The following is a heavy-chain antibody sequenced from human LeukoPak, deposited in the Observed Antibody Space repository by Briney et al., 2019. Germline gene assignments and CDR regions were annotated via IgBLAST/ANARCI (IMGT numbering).Heavy chain of an antibody. V-gene: IGHV1-18*04. D-gene: IGHD6-19*01. CDR2: ISVYNGNT. J-gene: IGHJ4*02. CDR1: GYTFTNYG. CDR3: ARDLRSGSYPPPFDY. Sequence: ASVKVSCKASGYTFTNYGTSWVRQAPGQGLEWMGWISVYNGNTNYAENLQGGVTVTTDTSTNTAYMELRGLRSDDTAVYYCARDLRSGSYPPPFDYWGQGTLVTVSS.